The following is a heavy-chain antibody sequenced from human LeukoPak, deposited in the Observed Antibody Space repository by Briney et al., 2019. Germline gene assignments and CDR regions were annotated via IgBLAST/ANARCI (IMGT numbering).Heavy chain of an antibody. CDR2: AHPSGGST. D-gene: IGHD3-22*01. CDR1: GYTFTSYY. J-gene: IGHJ2*01. Sequence: ASVKVSCKASGYTFTSYYMHWLRQAPGQGLEWMGIAHPSGGSTSYAQKFQGRVTMTRDTATSTVYMELSSLRSEDTALYYCARITMTTSGWYFDLWGRGSLVTVSS. V-gene: IGHV1-46*01. CDR3: ARITMTTSGWYFDL.